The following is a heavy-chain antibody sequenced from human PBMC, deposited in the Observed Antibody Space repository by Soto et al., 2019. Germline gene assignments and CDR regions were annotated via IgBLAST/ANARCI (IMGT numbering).Heavy chain of an antibody. CDR2: INTDGSST. V-gene: IGHV3-74*01. CDR1: GFTXXSYW. CDR3: AGSTNSWYLQH. D-gene: IGHD2-2*01. J-gene: IGHJ1*01. Sequence: EVQLVESGGGLVQPGGSLRLSCGASGFTXXSYWMHWVRQAPGKGLEWVSRINTDGSSTRSADSMNGQFTISRDNAKNTLYLQMSSLRAEDTAVYYCAGSTNSWYLQHWGQGTLVTVS.